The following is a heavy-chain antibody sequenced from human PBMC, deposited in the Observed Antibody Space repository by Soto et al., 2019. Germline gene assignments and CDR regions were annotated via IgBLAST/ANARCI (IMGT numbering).Heavy chain of an antibody. J-gene: IGHJ5*02. D-gene: IGHD3-16*01. Sequence: QVQVRQWGAGLLKPSETLSLTCAVYGGSFSDNYWSWIRQPPGKGLEWLGGINHSGSTNHNPSLKSRVAILADTSKKQCSLKLSSVTAADTAVYYCARGRGEIQGPWGQGTLVTVSS. CDR2: INHSGST. CDR3: ARGRGEIQGP. V-gene: IGHV4-34*01. CDR1: GGSFSDNY.